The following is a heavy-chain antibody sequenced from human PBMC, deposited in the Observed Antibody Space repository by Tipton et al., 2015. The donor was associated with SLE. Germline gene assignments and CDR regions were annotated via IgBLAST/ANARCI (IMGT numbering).Heavy chain of an antibody. Sequence: LRLSCTVSGGSISSGGYYWSWIRQHPGKGLEWIGYIYYSGSTYYNPSLKSRVTISVDTSKNQFSLKLSSVTAADTAVYYCARGKDIVVARDAFDIWGQGTMVTVSS. V-gene: IGHV4-31*02. CDR3: ARGKDIVVARDAFDI. D-gene: IGHD2-15*01. CDR1: GGSISSGGYY. J-gene: IGHJ3*02. CDR2: IYYSGST.